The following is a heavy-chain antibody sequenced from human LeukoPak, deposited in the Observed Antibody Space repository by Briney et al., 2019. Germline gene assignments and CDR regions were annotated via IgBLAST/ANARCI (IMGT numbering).Heavy chain of an antibody. CDR1: GYTFTSYD. D-gene: IGHD5-18*01. CDR2: MNPNSGNT. V-gene: IGHV1-8*01. J-gene: IGHJ4*02. Sequence: ASVKVSCKASGYTFTSYDINWVRQATGQGLEWMGWMNPNSGNTGYAQKFQGRVTMTRNTSISTAYMELSSLRSEDTAVYYCAKNKMDTAMVTLFYFDYWGQGTLVTVSS. CDR3: AKNKMDTAMVTLFYFDY.